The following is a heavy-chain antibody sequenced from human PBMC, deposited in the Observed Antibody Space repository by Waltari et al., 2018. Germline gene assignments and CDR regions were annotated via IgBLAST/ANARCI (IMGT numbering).Heavy chain of an antibody. CDR1: GYTFTSYD. CDR2: MDPNSGNT. CDR3: ARGLRYCGGDCYGHGMDV. Sequence: QVQLVQSGAEVKKPGASVKVSCKASGYTFTSYDINWVRQATGHGLEWMGWMDPNSGNTGYAQKFQGRVTMTRNTSISTAYMELSSLRSEDTAVYYCARGLRYCGGDCYGHGMDVWGQGTTVTVSS. V-gene: IGHV1-8*01. J-gene: IGHJ6*02. D-gene: IGHD2-21*02.